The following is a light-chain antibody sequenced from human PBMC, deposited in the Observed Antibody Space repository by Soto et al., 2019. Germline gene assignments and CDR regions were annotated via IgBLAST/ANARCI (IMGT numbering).Light chain of an antibody. Sequence: DFQMTQSPSSLSASVGDRVTITCRASQSIGKFLNWYQQKPGKAPTLLIYAASSLQSGVPSRFSGSGSGTDFTLTISSLQPEDFATYYCQQCYSPPPITFGQGTRLEIK. CDR2: AAS. J-gene: IGKJ5*01. V-gene: IGKV1-39*01. CDR3: QQCYSPPPIT. CDR1: QSIGKF.